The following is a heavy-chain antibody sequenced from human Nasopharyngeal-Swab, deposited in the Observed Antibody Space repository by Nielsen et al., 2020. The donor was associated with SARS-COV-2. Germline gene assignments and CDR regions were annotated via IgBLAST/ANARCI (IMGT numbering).Heavy chain of an antibody. CDR1: GFTFSRYN. J-gene: IGHJ5*02. Sequence: GESLKISCAASGFTFSRYNMKCVRQAPGKGLEWDSSISSSSTFIYYADSVKGRFTISTDTAKNSLYLQMNSLRAEDTAVYYCARDLSKDDNWFGPWGQGTLVTVSS. V-gene: IGHV3-21*06. CDR2: ISSSSTFI. CDR3: ARDLSKDDNWFGP.